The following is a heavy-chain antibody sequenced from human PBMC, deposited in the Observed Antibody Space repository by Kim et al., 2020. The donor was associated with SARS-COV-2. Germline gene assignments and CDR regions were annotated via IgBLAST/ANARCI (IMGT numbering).Heavy chain of an antibody. J-gene: IGHJ6*02. CDR2: ISSSSSYI. D-gene: IGHD2-2*02. CDR1: GFTFSSYS. CDR3: ARDRDVVVPAAIRYYYYGMDV. V-gene: IGHV3-21*01. Sequence: GGSLRLSCAASGFTFSSYSMNWVRQAPGKGLEWVSSISSSSSYIYYADSVKGRFTISRDNAKNSLYLQMNSLRAEDTAVYYCARDRDVVVPAAIRYYYYGMDVWGQGTTVTVSS.